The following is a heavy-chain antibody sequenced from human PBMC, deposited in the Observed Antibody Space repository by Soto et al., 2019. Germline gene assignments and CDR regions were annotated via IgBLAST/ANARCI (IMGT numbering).Heavy chain of an antibody. J-gene: IGHJ4*02. CDR2: TYYRSKWIN. CDR1: GDSVSSNSAA. V-gene: IGHV6-1*01. CDR3: ARGYFDNGFRLDD. D-gene: IGHD3-22*01. Sequence: PSQTLSLTCAISGDSVSSNSAAWNWIRQSPSRGLEWLGRTYYRSKWINDYAPSVKGRVNINPDTSKNQFSMQLNSVTPEDTAVYYCARGYFDNGFRLDDWGLGTLVTVSS.